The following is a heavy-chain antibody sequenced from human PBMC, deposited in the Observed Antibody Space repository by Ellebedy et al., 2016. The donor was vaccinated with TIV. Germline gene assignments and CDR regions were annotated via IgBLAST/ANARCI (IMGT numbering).Heavy chain of an antibody. CDR3: AKDQYYGSGSRYGMDV. J-gene: IGHJ6*02. CDR1: GFTFSSDA. Sequence: GGSLRLXCAASGFTFSSDAMSWVRQAPGKGLEWVSGISGSGSRTYYADSVKGRFTISRDYSKNTLYLQMNSLRVEDTAVYYCAKDQYYGSGSRYGMDVWGQGTTVTVSS. CDR2: ISGSGSRT. D-gene: IGHD3-10*01. V-gene: IGHV3-23*01.